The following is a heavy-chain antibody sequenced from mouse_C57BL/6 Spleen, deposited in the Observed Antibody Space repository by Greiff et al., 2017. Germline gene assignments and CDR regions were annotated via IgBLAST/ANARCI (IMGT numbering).Heavy chain of an antibody. V-gene: IGHV1-78*01. D-gene: IGHD2-12*01. J-gene: IGHJ2*01. Sequence: VQLQQSDAALVKPGASVKISCKVSGYTFTDHTIHWMQQRPEQGLEWIGYIYPRDGSTKYNAKLKGPATLTAAQSSRTAYMQLNSRTSEDSAVYFCARDGDLSYDFDYWGQGTTLTVAS. CDR3: ARDGDLSYDFDY. CDR1: GYTFTDHT. CDR2: IYPRDGST.